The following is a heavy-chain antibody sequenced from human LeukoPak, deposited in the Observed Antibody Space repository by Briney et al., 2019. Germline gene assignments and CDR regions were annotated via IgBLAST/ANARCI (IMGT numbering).Heavy chain of an antibody. V-gene: IGHV1-2*02. J-gene: IGHJ3*02. CDR1: GYTFTGYY. Sequence: GASVKVSCKASGYTFTGYYMHWVRQAPGQGLEWMGWINPNSGGTNYAQKFQGRVTMTRDTSISTAYMELSRLRSDDTAVYYCARVRDSSGYFTRDASDIWGQGTMVTVSS. D-gene: IGHD3-22*01. CDR2: INPNSGGT. CDR3: ARVRDSSGYFTRDASDI.